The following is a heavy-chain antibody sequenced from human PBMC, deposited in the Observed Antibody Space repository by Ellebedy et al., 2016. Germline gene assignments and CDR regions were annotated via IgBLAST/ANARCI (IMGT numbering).Heavy chain of an antibody. CDR3: ARVRGSYLKSAFDI. D-gene: IGHD1-26*01. V-gene: IGHV1-3*01. CDR1: GYTFTSYA. CDR2: INAGNGNT. Sequence: ASVKVSCKASGYTFTSYAMHWVRQAPGQRLEWMGWINAGNGNTKYSQKFQGRVTITRDTSASAAYMELRSLRSDDTAVYYCARVRGSYLKSAFDIWGQGTMVTVSS. J-gene: IGHJ3*02.